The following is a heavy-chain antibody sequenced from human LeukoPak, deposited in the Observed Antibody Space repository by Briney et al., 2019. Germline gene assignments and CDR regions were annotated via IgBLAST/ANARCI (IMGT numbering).Heavy chain of an antibody. CDR3: ARDVYYDSSNGGDY. V-gene: IGHV4-39*07. D-gene: IGHD3-22*01. J-gene: IGHJ4*02. CDR2: IYYSGST. CDR1: GGSISSSSYY. Sequence: SETLSLTCTVSGGSISSSSYYWGWIRQPPGKGLEWIGSIYYSGSTYYNPSLKSRVTISVDTSKNQFSLKLSSVTAADTAVYYCARDVYYDSSNGGDYWGQGTLVTVSS.